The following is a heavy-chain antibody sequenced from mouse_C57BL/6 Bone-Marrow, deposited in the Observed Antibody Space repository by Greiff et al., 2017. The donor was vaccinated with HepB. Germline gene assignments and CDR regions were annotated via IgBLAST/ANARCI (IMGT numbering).Heavy chain of an antibody. CDR1: GFTFSDYG. D-gene: IGHD2-4*01. CDR3: ARHEGLRRSPWFAY. J-gene: IGHJ3*01. V-gene: IGHV5-15*01. CDR2: ISNLAYSI. Sequence: EVQGVESGGGLVQPGGSLKLSCAASGFTFSDYGMAWVRQAPRKGPEWVAFISNLAYSIYYADTVTGRFTISRENAKNTLYLEMSSLRSEDTAMYYCARHEGLRRSPWFAYWGQGTLVTVSA.